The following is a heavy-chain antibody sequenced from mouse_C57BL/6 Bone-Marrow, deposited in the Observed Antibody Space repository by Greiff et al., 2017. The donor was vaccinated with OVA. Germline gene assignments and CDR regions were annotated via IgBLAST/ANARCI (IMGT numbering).Heavy chain of an antibody. CDR3: EREGGGYDVLFDY. J-gene: IGHJ2*01. CDR1: GYTFTSYW. Sequence: VQLQQPGAELVMPGASVKLSCKASGYTFTSYWMHWVKQRPGQGLEWIGEIDPSDSYTNYNQKFKGKSTLTVDKSSSTAYMQLSSLTSEDSAVYYCEREGGGYDVLFDYWGQGTTLTVSS. CDR2: IDPSDSYT. D-gene: IGHD2-2*01. V-gene: IGHV1-69*01.